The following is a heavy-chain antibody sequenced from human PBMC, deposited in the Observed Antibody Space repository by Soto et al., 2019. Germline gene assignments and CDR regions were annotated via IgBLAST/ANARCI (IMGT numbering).Heavy chain of an antibody. Sequence: SVKVSCKASGGTFSSYAISWVRQAPGQGFEWMGGIIPIFGTANYAQKFQGRVTITADESTSTAYMELSSLRSEDTAVYYCATLTEYCSGGSCYYWFDPWGQGTLVTAPQ. CDR3: ATLTEYCSGGSCYYWFDP. V-gene: IGHV1-69*13. D-gene: IGHD2-15*01. CDR1: GGTFSSYA. CDR2: IIPIFGTA. J-gene: IGHJ5*02.